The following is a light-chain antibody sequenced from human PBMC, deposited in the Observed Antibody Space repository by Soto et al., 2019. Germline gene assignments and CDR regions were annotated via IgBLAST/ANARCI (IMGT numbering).Light chain of an antibody. CDR1: SSDVGGYNY. CDR3: NSYTGSSTLVV. Sequence: QSVLTQPASVSGSPGQSITISCTRTSSDVGGYNYVSWYQQHPGKAPKLMIYDVRDRPSGVSDRFSGSKSGNTASLTISGLQADDEADYYCNSYTGSSTLVVFGGGTKLTVL. J-gene: IGLJ2*01. CDR2: DVR. V-gene: IGLV2-14*03.